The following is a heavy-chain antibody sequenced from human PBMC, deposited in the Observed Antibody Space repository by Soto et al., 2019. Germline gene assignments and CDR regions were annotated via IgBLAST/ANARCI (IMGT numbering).Heavy chain of an antibody. CDR3: SKAPPGTVGPRAMDV. J-gene: IGHJ6*02. CDR2: FSGSGGNI. V-gene: IGHV3-23*01. Sequence: EVQLLESGGGLVQPGGSLRLSCVASGFTFTTHAMSWVRQSPGKGLEWVSTFSGSGGNIYYAEAVKGRLTIARDDSKNTLYLQMNCLRVEYTAVYYCSKAPPGTVGPRAMDVWGQGTTVTVSS. D-gene: IGHD3-10*01. CDR1: GFTFTTHA.